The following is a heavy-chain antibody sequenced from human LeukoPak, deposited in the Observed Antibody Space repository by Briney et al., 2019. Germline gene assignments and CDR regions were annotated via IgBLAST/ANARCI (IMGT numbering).Heavy chain of an antibody. D-gene: IGHD6-13*01. CDR3: ARVRDSNSWLKGAFDI. V-gene: IGHV3-15*01. CDR2: IKSKTDGGTT. J-gene: IGHJ3*02. Sequence: GGSLRLSCAASGFTFINAWMNWVRQAPGKGLEWVGRIKSKTDGGTTDYAAPVKGRFTISRDDSKNTLYLQMNSLRAEDTAIYYCARVRDSNSWLKGAFDIWGQGTMVTVSS. CDR1: GFTFINAW.